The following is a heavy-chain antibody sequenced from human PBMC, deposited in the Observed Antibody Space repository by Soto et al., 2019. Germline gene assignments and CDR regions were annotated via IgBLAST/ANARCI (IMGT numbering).Heavy chain of an antibody. CDR3: GGTYSFYCGDVPYSFYAMDL. D-gene: IGHD3-10*01. Sequence: AASVKVSCKASGGTFSSYTISWVRQAPGQGLEWMGRIIPILGIANYAQKFQGRVTITADTSTSTAYMELSSLRSTDAAVYYYGGTYSFYCGDVPYSFYAMDLLGTEPTVTVSS. CDR2: IIPILGIA. V-gene: IGHV1-69*02. J-gene: IGHJ6*04. CDR1: GGTFSSYT.